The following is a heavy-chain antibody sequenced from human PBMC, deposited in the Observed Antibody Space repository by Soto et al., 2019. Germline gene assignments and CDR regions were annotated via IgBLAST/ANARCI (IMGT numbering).Heavy chain of an antibody. CDR1: GFTFSPYR. V-gene: IGHV3-21*01. CDR3: ARGSFDYYDNRTGPYYLDY. J-gene: IGHJ4*02. D-gene: IGHD3-22*01. Sequence: GSLILSCVASGFTFSPYRMDLVRQAPGKGLEGVSSISSGSSHIYFAVSLKGRFTISRHNARNSLYLEMHRLRAEDTAMYSGARGSFDYYDNRTGPYYLDYWGQGTLVTVSS. CDR2: ISSGSSHI.